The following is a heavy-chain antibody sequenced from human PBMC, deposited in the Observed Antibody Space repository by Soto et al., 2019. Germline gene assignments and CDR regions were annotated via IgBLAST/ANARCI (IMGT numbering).Heavy chain of an antibody. V-gene: IGHV1-18*01. D-gene: IGHD3-22*01. Sequence: QVKLVQSGTEVKKPGASMKVSCKASGYSFATSGISWVRQPPGQGLEWMGWISAYNGNTNYDQKLQDRIIMTTDTSTSTAYLELRSLRSDDTAVYYCARAGQYYDSSGYADWGQGTLVTVSS. CDR3: ARAGQYYDSSGYAD. J-gene: IGHJ4*02. CDR2: ISAYNGNT. CDR1: GYSFATSG.